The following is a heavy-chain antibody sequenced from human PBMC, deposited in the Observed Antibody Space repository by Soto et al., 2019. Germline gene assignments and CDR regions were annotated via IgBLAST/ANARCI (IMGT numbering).Heavy chain of an antibody. CDR1: GGSISSDSYY. J-gene: IGHJ5*02. Sequence: PSETLSLTCTVSGGSISSDSYYWGWIRQSPEKGLEWTASISYSGSTYYNPTLKSRLIISVDTSKSQFSLKLSSVTAADTAMYYCARPKTIGAAAGKGWFDPWGQGTLVTV. CDR3: ARPKTIGAAAGKGWFDP. CDR2: ISYSGST. D-gene: IGHD6-13*01. V-gene: IGHV4-39*01.